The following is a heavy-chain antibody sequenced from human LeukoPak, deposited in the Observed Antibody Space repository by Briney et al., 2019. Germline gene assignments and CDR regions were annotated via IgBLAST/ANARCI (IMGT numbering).Heavy chain of an antibody. CDR1: GYTFTNYG. J-gene: IGHJ4*02. V-gene: IGHV1-18*01. CDR2: ISGYNGNT. CDR3: ARALYDILTGFEY. D-gene: IGHD3-9*01. Sequence: GASVKVSCKASGYTFTNYGISWVRQAPGQGLEWMGWISGYNGNTKYAQKLQGRVTMTTDTSTSTAYMELRSLRSDDTAAYYCARALYDILTGFEYWGQGTLVTVSS.